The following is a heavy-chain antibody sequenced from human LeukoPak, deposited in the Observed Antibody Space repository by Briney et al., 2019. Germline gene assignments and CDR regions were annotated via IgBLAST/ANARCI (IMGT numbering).Heavy chain of an antibody. Sequence: GGSLRLSCATSGFTFANYAMSWVRQAPGKGLEWVSAISGGGTTTYSADSVRGRFSISRDNSRNTLYFQMDSLTAEDTARYFCAKVYYYESTNYCYDSWGQGTLVTVSS. D-gene: IGHD3-22*01. CDR3: AKVYYYESTNYCYDS. V-gene: IGHV3-23*01. CDR2: ISGGGTTT. CDR1: GFTFANYA. J-gene: IGHJ4*02.